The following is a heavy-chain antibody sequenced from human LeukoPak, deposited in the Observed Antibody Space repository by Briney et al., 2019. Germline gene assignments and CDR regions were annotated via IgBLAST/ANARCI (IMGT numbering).Heavy chain of an antibody. Sequence: GRSLRLSCVDSGLSFNTYAMHWVRPAPGKGLEWVAAISYDGSYTYYRDSVRGRFTISRDNSKNTMYLQMNSLRAEDTAMYYCARALDVWGKGTTVTVSS. CDR1: GLSFNTYA. CDR2: ISYDGSYT. J-gene: IGHJ6*04. CDR3: ARALDV. V-gene: IGHV3-30*04.